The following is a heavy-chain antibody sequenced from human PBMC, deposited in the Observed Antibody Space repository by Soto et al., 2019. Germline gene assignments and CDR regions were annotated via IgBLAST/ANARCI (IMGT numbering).Heavy chain of an antibody. CDR2: IKQDGSEK. CDR3: ARVSWSGYYADY. CDR1: GFTFTDYW. Sequence: GGSLRLSCAASGFTFTDYWMHWVRQAPGKGLEWVANIKQDGSEKYYVDSVKGRFTMSRDNAKNSLYLQMNSLRAEDMAVYYCARVSWSGYYADYWGQGTLVTVSS. V-gene: IGHV3-7*05. J-gene: IGHJ4*02. D-gene: IGHD3-3*01.